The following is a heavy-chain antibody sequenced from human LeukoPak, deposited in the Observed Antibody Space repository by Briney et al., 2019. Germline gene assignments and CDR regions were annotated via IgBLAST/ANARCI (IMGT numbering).Heavy chain of an antibody. CDR1: GFTFSSYG. V-gene: IGHV3-23*01. Sequence: PGGSLRLSCAASGFTFSSYGMSWVRQAPGKGLEWVSAISGSGGNTYYADSVKGRFTISRDNSKNTLYLQMNSLRAEDTAVYYCAKRSAESSGYFDYWGQGTLVTVSS. CDR3: AKRSAESSGYFDY. D-gene: IGHD6-19*01. J-gene: IGHJ4*02. CDR2: ISGSGGNT.